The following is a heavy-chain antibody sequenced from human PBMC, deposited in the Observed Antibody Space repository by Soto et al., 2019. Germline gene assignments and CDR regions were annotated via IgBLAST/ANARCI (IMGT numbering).Heavy chain of an antibody. D-gene: IGHD3-3*01. J-gene: IGHJ5*02. V-gene: IGHV3-23*01. CDR1: GFTFSSYA. Sequence: PGGSLRLSCAASGFTFSSYAMSWVRQAPGKGLEWVSAISGSGGSTYYADSVKGRFTISRDNSKNTLYLQMNSLRAEDTAVYYCARIDFWSGYRWFDPWGQGTLVTVSS. CDR3: ARIDFWSGYRWFDP. CDR2: ISGSGGST.